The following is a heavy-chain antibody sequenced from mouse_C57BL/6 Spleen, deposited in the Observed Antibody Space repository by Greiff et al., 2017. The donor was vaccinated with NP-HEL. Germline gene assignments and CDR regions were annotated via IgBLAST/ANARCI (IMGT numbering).Heavy chain of an antibody. CDR1: GFNIKDYY. V-gene: IGHV14-1*01. CDR3: TCSTSGTLYYFDY. CDR2: IDPEDGDT. J-gene: IGHJ2*01. Sequence: EVQLQQSGAELVRPGASVKLSCTASGFNIKDYYMHWVKQRPEQGLEWIGRIDPEDGDTEYAPKFQGKATMTADTSSNTAYLQLSSLTSEDTAVYYCTCSTSGTLYYFDYWGQGTTLTVSS. D-gene: IGHD2-1*01.